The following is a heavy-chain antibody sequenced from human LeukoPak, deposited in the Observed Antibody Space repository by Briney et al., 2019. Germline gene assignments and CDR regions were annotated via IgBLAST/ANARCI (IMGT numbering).Heavy chain of an antibody. V-gene: IGHV1-18*01. J-gene: IGHJ4*02. CDR3: ARSRGGFGEYVPATLDY. CDR1: GYTFTSYG. CDR2: ISAYNGNT. Sequence: GASVKVSCKASGYTFTSYGISWVRQAPGQGLEWMGWISAYNGNTNYAQKFQGWVTMTRDTSISTAYMELSRLRSDDTAVYYCARSRGGFGEYVPATLDYWGQGTLVTVSS. D-gene: IGHD3-10*01.